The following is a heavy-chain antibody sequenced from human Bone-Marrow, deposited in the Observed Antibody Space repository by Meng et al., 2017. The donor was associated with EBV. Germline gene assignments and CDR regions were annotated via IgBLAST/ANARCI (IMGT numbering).Heavy chain of an antibody. Sequence: EVWLVGSGGGLLQPAGTLSRACAASGFTVNSSHMAWDGQAQGKGMEWVSVIYSGANTYYADSVKGRFTISRDNSKNTLDLQMNSLRAEDTAVYYCAKGHDYGDYWGQGTLVTVSS. CDR1: GFTVNSSH. D-gene: IGHD4-17*01. V-gene: IGHV3-53*01. J-gene: IGHJ4*02. CDR3: AKGHDYGDY. CDR2: IYSGANT.